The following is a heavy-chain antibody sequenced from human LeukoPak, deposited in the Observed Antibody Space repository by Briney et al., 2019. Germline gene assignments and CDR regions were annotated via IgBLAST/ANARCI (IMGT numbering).Heavy chain of an antibody. J-gene: IGHJ3*02. CDR2: INSDGSST. D-gene: IGHD6-13*01. V-gene: IGHV3-74*01. CDR3: ARDGVAAAANDAFDI. CDR1: GFTSSSYW. Sequence: PGGSLRLSCAASGFTSSSYWMHWVRQAPGKGLVWVSRINSDGSSTSYADSVKGRFTISRDNAKNTLYLQMNSLRAEDTAVYYCARDGVAAAANDAFDIWGQGTMVTVSS.